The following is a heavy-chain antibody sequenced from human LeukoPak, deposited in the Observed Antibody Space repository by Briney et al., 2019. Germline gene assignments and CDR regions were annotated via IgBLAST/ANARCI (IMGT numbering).Heavy chain of an antibody. CDR1: GYTFTNYY. V-gene: IGHV1-46*01. D-gene: IGHD2-2*01. Sequence: ASVKVSCKASGYTFTNYYMHWVRQAPGQGLEWMGIINPSGGSTSYAQKFQGRVTMTRDTSTSTVYMELSSLRSEDTAVYYCARDLGDSGTNDAFDIWGQGTMVTASS. CDR3: ARDLGDSGTNDAFDI. CDR2: INPSGGST. J-gene: IGHJ3*02.